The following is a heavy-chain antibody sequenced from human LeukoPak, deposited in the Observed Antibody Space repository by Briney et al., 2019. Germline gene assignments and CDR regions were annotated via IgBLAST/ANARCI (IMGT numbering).Heavy chain of an antibody. CDR1: GYSFTSYW. CDR2: IYPGDSDT. J-gene: IGHJ3*02. CDR3: ATSAVVTTFAGAFDI. Sequence: GESLKISCKGSGYSFTSYWIGWVRQMPGKGLEWMGIIYPGDSDTRYSPSFQGQVTISADKSISTAYLQWSSLKASDTAMYYCATSAVVTTFAGAFDIWGQGTMVIVSS. V-gene: IGHV5-51*01. D-gene: IGHD4-23*01.